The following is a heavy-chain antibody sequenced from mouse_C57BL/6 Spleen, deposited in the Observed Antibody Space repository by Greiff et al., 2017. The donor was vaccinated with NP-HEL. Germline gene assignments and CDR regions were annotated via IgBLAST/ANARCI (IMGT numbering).Heavy chain of an antibody. CDR3: ARRGDYDEGYYFDY. V-gene: IGHV1-82*01. J-gene: IGHJ2*01. Sequence: VQLQQSGPELVKPGASVKISCKASGYAFSSSWMNWVKQRPGKGLEWIGRIYPGDGDTNYNGKFKGKATLTADKSSSTAYMQLSSLTSEDSAVYFCARRGDYDEGYYFDYWGQGTTLTVSS. CDR1: GYAFSSSW. D-gene: IGHD2-4*01. CDR2: IYPGDGDT.